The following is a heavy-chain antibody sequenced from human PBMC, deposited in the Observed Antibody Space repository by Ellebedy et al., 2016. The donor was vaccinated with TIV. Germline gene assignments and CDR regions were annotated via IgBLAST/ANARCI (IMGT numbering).Heavy chain of an antibody. D-gene: IGHD4-17*01. V-gene: IGHV3-48*02. CDR2: FSSTT. Sequence: GGSLRLSXVASGFSFSSYSMNWVRQAPGKGLEWVSSFSSTTYYTDSVKGRFTISRDNAKNSLYLQMNSLRDEDTAVYYCAREADYAGYYGMDVWGQGTTVTVSS. CDR1: GFSFSSYS. CDR3: AREADYAGYYGMDV. J-gene: IGHJ6*02.